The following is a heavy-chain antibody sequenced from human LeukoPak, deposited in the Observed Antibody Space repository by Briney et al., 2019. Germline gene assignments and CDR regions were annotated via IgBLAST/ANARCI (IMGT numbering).Heavy chain of an antibody. CDR3: AKDWRYCSSTRCAPSPAAFDV. D-gene: IGHD2-2*01. CDR1: GFPFSSYG. Sequence: PGGSLRLSCVASGFPFSSYGIHWVRQAPGKGLEWVAVISYDGRLTYFSDSVKGRFTISRDDSKNTVYLQMNSLRPEDTAVYSCAKDWRYCSSTRCAPSPAAFDVWGPGTMVTVSS. J-gene: IGHJ3*01. CDR2: ISYDGRLT. V-gene: IGHV3-30*18.